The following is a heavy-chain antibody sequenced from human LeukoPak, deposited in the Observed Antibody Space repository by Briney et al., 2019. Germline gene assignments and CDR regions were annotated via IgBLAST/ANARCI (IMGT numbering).Heavy chain of an antibody. D-gene: IGHD2-2*02. Sequence: SLRLSCAASGFTFDDYAMHWVRQAPGKGLEWVSGISWNSGSIGYADSVKGRFTISRDNAKNSLYLQMNSLRAEDTALYYCAKDRNLGLRYLNDAFDIWGQGTMVTVSS. CDR1: GFTFDDYA. CDR2: ISWNSGSI. V-gene: IGHV3-9*01. J-gene: IGHJ3*02. CDR3: AKDRNLGLRYLNDAFDI.